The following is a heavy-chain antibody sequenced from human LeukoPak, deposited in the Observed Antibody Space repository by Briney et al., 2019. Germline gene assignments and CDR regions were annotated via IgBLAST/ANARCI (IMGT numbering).Heavy chain of an antibody. CDR2: ISSSGSTI. CDR1: GFTFSSYE. Sequence: GGSLRLSCAAFGFTFSSYEMNWVRQAPGKGLEWVSYISSSGSTIYYADSVKGRFTISRDNAKNTLYLQMNSLRPEDTAVYFCASGELDSLYYFDYWGQGTLVTVSS. D-gene: IGHD1-1*01. J-gene: IGHJ4*02. CDR3: ASGELDSLYYFDY. V-gene: IGHV3-48*03.